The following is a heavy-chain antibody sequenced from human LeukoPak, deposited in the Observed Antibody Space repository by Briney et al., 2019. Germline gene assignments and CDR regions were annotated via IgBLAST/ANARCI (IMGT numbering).Heavy chain of an antibody. J-gene: IGHJ4*02. CDR1: GGSISSDY. CDR3: ARGSQWGDFNY. D-gene: IGHD3-16*01. Sequence: SETLSLTCTVSGGSISSDYWSWIRQPPGKGLEWIGCIYYSGTTNYNPSLQSRVSISIDTSKNQFSLQLNSVTPEDTAVYFCARGSQWGDFNYWGQGTLVTVSS. V-gene: IGHV4-59*12. CDR2: IYYSGTT.